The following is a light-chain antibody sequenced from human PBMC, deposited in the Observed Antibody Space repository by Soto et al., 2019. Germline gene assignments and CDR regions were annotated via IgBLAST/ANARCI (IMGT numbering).Light chain of an antibody. CDR2: TAS. CDR1: RDIGDW. J-gene: IGKJ1*01. V-gene: IGKV1-12*01. Sequence: DIQMTQSPSSVSASVGDRVTITCRASRDIGDWLAWFRHKPGKAPQLLIQTASTLVRETPSRFSVSGSGTDFLLTINNLQPEDFATYYCLQASTFPRTFGQGTKVDI. CDR3: LQASTFPRT.